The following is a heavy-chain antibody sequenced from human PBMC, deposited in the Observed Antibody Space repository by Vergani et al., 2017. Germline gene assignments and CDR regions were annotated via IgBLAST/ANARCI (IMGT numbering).Heavy chain of an antibody. J-gene: IGHJ3*01. CDR1: GGSISAGYYF. V-gene: IGHV4-61*02. Sequence: QVQLQASGPGRVKPSQTLSLTCTMSGGSISAGYYFWSWIRQPAGKGLEWLGHIYASGNAIHSPSLKTRVSMSVDTSKNQFSLTVTSVTAADTAIYFCARRIGVYYSGVKVLPLRTAFDVWVHGTVVTVSS. CDR3: ARRIGVYYSGVKVLPLRTAFDV. CDR2: IYASGNA. D-gene: IGHD3-10*01.